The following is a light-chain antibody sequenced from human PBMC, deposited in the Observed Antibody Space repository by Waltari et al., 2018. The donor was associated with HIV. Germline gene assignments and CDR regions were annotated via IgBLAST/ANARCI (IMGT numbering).Light chain of an antibody. V-gene: IGLV3-25*03. J-gene: IGLJ2*01. CDR3: QSPDKDDSSHVV. Sequence: SYELTQPPSVSVSPGQTARITCSGDSLPSPYASWYQHKPGQAPGLEIYKDRERPSGIAGRLSCSKSGTTVTLTISGVQADDEADYYCQSPDKDDSSHVVFGGGTKLTAL. CDR1: SLPSPY. CDR2: KDR.